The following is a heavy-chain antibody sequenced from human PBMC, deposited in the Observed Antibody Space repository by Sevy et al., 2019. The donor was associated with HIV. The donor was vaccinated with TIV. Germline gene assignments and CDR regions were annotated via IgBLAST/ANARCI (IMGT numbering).Heavy chain of an antibody. CDR1: GFTMSSYW. CDR2: IKQDGSVR. D-gene: IGHD3-22*01. CDR3: AKDRPVGYLWPTSPY. J-gene: IGHJ4*02. Sequence: GGSLRLSCAASGFTMSSYWVTWVRQAPGKGLEWVANIKQDGSVRKYLDSVKGRFTISRDNSKNTLYLQMNSLRAEDTAVYYCAKDRPVGYLWPTSPYWGQGTLVTVSS. V-gene: IGHV3-7*03.